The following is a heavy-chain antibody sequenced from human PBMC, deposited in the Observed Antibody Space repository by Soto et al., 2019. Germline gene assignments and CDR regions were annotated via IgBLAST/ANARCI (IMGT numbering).Heavy chain of an antibody. CDR2: INPDNGAT. J-gene: IGHJ4*02. CDR3: AWGRNTNYSNPLYDY. CDR1: GYTFTDYY. Sequence: ASVKVSCRTSGYTFTDYYRHWVRQAPGRGLEWVGWINPDNGATNFAQKFQGRVSMTRDTSITTAYMELTSLGSDDTALFYCAWGRNTNYSNPLYDYWGQGKLVTVSS. V-gene: IGHV1-2*02. D-gene: IGHD3-16*01.